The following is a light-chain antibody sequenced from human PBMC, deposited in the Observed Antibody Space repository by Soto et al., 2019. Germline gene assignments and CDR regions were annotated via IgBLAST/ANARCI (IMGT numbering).Light chain of an antibody. V-gene: IGKV1-39*01. CDR2: ATS. J-gene: IGKJ4*01. CDR3: QQSYSHLLT. Sequence: DIEMIQSPPSLSASVGDRITITCRASQRISSYLNWLQQKPGKAPNVLIFATSNLQSGVPSRFSGSGSGTDFTLTINSLQPEDSATYYCQQSYSHLLTFGGGTKVEV. CDR1: QRISSY.